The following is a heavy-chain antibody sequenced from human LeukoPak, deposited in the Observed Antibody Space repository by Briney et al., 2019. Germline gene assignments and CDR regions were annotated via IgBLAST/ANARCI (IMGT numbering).Heavy chain of an antibody. CDR3: ASDTVDTAVGIDY. Sequence: EGSLRLSCAASGFTFSRHWMHWVRHAPGKGLVWVSRSNSDGSSTNYADSVKGRFTISRDNAKNTLYLQMNSLRAEDTAVYYCASDTVDTAVGIDYWGQGTLVTVSS. V-gene: IGHV3-74*01. CDR2: SNSDGSST. D-gene: IGHD5-18*01. J-gene: IGHJ4*02. CDR1: GFTFSRHW.